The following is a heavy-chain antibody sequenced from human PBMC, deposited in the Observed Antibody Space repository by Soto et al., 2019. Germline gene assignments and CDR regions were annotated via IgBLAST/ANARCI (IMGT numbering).Heavy chain of an antibody. CDR2: IDAGNGNT. CDR3: ARLGLYSSSWPYYYYYYGMDV. D-gene: IGHD6-13*01. CDR1: GYTFTSYA. V-gene: IGHV1-3*01. Sequence: ASVKVSCKASGYTFTSYAMHWVRQAPGQRLEWMGWIDAGNGNTKYSQKFQGRVTITRDTSASTAYMELSSLRSEDTAVYYCARLGLYSSSWPYYYYYYGMDVWGQGTTVTVSS. J-gene: IGHJ6*02.